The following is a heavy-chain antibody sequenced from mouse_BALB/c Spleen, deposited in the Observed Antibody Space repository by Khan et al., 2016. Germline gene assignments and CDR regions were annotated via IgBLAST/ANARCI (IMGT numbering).Heavy chain of an antibody. V-gene: IGHV3-8*02. CDR3: ARSNRNDAWFAY. CDR2: ISYSGNT. D-gene: IGHD2-14*01. J-gene: IGHJ3*01. Sequence: EVKLLESGPSLAKPSQTLSLTCSVSGDSITSGYWNWIRKFPGNRLEYMGYISYSGNTYYNPFLKSRISITRDTSKNQHYLQLISVTTEDTATYXCARSNRNDAWFAYWGQGTLVTVSA. CDR1: GDSITSGY.